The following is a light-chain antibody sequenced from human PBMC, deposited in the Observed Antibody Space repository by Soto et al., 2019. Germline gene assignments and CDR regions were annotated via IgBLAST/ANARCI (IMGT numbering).Light chain of an antibody. CDR2: RNN. Sequence: QSGLTQPPSASGTPGQRVIISCSGKTPNIGSNYVYWYRHLPGTAPQLLIYRNNQRPSGVPDRFSGSKSRTSASLAISGLRSEDEADYYSASWDDSLSGRVFGGGTKLTVL. CDR1: TPNIGSNY. V-gene: IGLV1-47*01. J-gene: IGLJ3*02. CDR3: ASWDDSLSGRV.